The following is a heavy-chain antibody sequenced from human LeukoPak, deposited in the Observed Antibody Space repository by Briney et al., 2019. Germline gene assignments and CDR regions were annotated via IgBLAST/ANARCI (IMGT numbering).Heavy chain of an antibody. Sequence: SETLSLTCTVSGGSISSYYWSWIRQPPGKGLEWIGYIYYSGSTNYNPSLKSRVTILVDTSKNQFSLKLSSVTAADTAVYYCARDKGGYYPQPFDYWGQGTLVTVSS. CDR2: IYYSGST. V-gene: IGHV4-59*01. CDR3: ARDKGGYYPQPFDY. J-gene: IGHJ4*02. D-gene: IGHD3-3*01. CDR1: GGSISSYY.